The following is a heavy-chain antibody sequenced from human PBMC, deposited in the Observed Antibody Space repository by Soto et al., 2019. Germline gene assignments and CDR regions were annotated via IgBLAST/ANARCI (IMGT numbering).Heavy chain of an antibody. V-gene: IGHV3-23*01. J-gene: IGHJ4*02. D-gene: IGHD6-19*01. CDR3: AKDGPPASGWWPHAH. CDR2: ISGSGGST. CDR1: GFTFSSYA. Sequence: EVQLLESGGGLVQPGGSLRLSCAASGFTFSSYAMSWVRQAPGQGLEGVSAISGSGGSTYYADSVKGRFTISRDNSKNTLYLQMNSVRAEDTAVYYCAKDGPPASGWWPHAHWGQGTLVTVSS.